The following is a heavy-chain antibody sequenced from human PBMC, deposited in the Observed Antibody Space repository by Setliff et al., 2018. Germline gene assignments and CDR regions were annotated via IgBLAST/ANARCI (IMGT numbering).Heavy chain of an antibody. CDR1: GLTFSKND. D-gene: IGHD1-7*01. J-gene: IGHJ4*02. CDR3: AKPQVELRWGFES. V-gene: IGHV3-23*01. CDR2: ISGSGGSI. Sequence: GGSLRLSCVASGLTFSKNDMTWVRQAPGKGLEWVSAISGSGGSIYYADSVKGRFTIFRDGSKNILYLQMTSLRAEDTAVYYCAKPQVELRWGFESWGQGTLVTVSS.